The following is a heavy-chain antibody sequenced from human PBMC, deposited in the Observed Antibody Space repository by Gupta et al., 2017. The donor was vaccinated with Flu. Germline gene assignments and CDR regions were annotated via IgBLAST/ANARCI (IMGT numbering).Heavy chain of an antibody. Sequence: QLQLQESGPGLVKPSETLSLTCTVSGGSISSSSYYWGWIRQPPGKGLEWIGSIYYSGSTYYNPSLKSRVTISVDTSKNQFSLKLSSVTAADTAVYYCARHEGSIFGVVIMGYFDYWGQGTLVTVSS. CDR3: ARHEGSIFGVVIMGYFDY. CDR1: GGSISSSSYY. V-gene: IGHV4-39*01. D-gene: IGHD3-3*01. J-gene: IGHJ4*02. CDR2: IYYSGST.